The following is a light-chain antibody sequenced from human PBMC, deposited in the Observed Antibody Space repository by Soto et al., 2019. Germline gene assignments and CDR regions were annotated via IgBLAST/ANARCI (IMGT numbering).Light chain of an antibody. CDR2: AAS. CDR3: LKHNDYTWT. Sequence: DIQMTQSPSVMSASVGDRVTITCRASQGISNYLAWFQQKPGKASKRLIYAASSLQSGVPSMFSGSGSGTEFSLTIGSLQHEDVATYYFLKHNDYTWTFGQGTKVAIK. CDR1: QGISNY. J-gene: IGKJ1*01. V-gene: IGKV1-17*03.